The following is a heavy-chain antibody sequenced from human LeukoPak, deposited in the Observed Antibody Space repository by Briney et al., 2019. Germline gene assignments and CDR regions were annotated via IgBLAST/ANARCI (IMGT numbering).Heavy chain of an antibody. CDR3: AAASSGWYRYYYYGMDV. Sequence: SVKLSCKASGFTLTSSAMQWVRQARGQRLEWIGWIVVGSGNTNYAQKFQERVTITRDMSTSTAYMELSSLRSEHTAVYYCAAASSGWYRYYYYGMDVWGQGTTVTVSS. J-gene: IGHJ6*02. CDR2: IVVGSGNT. V-gene: IGHV1-58*02. D-gene: IGHD6-19*01. CDR1: GFTLTSSA.